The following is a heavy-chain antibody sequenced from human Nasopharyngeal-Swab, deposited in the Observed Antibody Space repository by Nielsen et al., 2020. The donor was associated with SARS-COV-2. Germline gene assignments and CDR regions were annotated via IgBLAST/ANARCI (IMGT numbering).Heavy chain of an antibody. CDR3: ARGNQQLAYYGMDV. D-gene: IGHD6-13*01. Sequence: GSLRLSCTVSGGSVSSSSYYWGWIRQPPGKGLEWIGSIYYSGSTYYNPSLKSRVAISVDTSRNQFSLKLSSVTAADTAVYYCARGNQQLAYYGMDVWGQGTTVTVSS. CDR1: GGSVSSSSYY. J-gene: IGHJ6*02. CDR2: IYYSGST. V-gene: IGHV4-39*07.